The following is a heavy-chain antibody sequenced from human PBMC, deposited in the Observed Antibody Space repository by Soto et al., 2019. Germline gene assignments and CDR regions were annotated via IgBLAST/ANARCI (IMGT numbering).Heavy chain of an antibody. CDR1: GFTFSSYG. CDR2: IWYDGSNK. Sequence: GGSLRLSCAASGFTFSSYGMHWVRQAPGKGLEWVAVIWYDGSNKYYADSVKGRFTISRDNSKNTLYLQMNSLRAEDTAVYYCARNGASPDPVIGYYYYGMDVWGQGTTVTVSS. V-gene: IGHV3-33*01. CDR3: ARNGASPDPVIGYYYYGMDV. J-gene: IGHJ6*02. D-gene: IGHD2-8*01.